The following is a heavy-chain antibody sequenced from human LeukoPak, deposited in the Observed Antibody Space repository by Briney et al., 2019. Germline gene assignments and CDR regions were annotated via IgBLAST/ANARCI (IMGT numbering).Heavy chain of an antibody. Sequence: PGGSLRLSCAASGFTFSSYSMNWVRQAPGKGLEWVSYISSSSSTIYYADSVKGRFTISRDNAKNSLYLQMNSLRDEDTAVYFCARTLGGYNYGPYDSWGQGTLVSVSS. CDR2: ISSSSSTI. D-gene: IGHD5-18*01. CDR1: GFTFSSYS. V-gene: IGHV3-48*02. J-gene: IGHJ4*02. CDR3: ARTLGGYNYGPYDS.